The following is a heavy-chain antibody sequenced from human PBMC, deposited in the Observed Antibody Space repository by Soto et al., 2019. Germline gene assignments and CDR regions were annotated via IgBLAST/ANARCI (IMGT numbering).Heavy chain of an antibody. CDR3: ARADTAMVNFDY. V-gene: IGHV1-2*02. D-gene: IGHD5-18*01. CDR1: GYTFTGYY. Sequence: GASVKVSCKASGYTFTGYYMHWVRQAPGQGLEWMGWINPNSGGTNYAQKFQGRVTVTRDTSISTAYMELSRLRSDDTAVYYCARADTAMVNFDYWGQGTLVTVYS. CDR2: INPNSGGT. J-gene: IGHJ4*02.